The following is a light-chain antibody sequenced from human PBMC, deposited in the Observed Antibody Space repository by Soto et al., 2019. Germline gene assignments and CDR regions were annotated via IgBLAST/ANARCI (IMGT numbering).Light chain of an antibody. J-gene: IGKJ1*01. Sequence: EIVLTQSPGALSLSPGERATLSCRASQSVSRTYLAWYQQKPVQAPRLLIYATSSRATGIPDRFSGSGSGTDFTLTISRLEPEDFAVYYCQRYGGFGQGTKVDIK. V-gene: IGKV3-20*01. CDR1: QSVSRTY. CDR2: ATS. CDR3: QRYGG.